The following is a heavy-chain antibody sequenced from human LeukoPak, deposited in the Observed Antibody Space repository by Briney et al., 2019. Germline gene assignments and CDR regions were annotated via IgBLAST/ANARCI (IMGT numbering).Heavy chain of an antibody. CDR1: GGSISSSSYY. D-gene: IGHD3-3*01. Sequence: PSETLSLTCTVSGGSISSSSYYWGWIRQPPGKGLEWIGSIYYSGSTYYNPSLKSRVTISVDTSKNQFSLKLSSVTAADTAVYYCARMVGSGYYHYFDYWGQGTLVTVSS. CDR2: IYYSGST. CDR3: ARMVGSGYYHYFDY. V-gene: IGHV4-39*01. J-gene: IGHJ4*02.